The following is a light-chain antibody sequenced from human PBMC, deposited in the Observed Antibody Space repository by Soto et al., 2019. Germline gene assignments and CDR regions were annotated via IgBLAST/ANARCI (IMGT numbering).Light chain of an antibody. CDR2: GAS. CDR3: QQYDNSPLYT. Sequence: ENVLTQSPGTLSLSPGDRATLSCRASQSFNSNYLVWYQQKPGQAPRLLIYGASSRATGIPDRFSGSGSGTDFTLTIIRLEPEDFAVYYCQQYDNSPLYTFGQGTKLEIK. V-gene: IGKV3-20*01. CDR1: QSFNSNY. J-gene: IGKJ2*01.